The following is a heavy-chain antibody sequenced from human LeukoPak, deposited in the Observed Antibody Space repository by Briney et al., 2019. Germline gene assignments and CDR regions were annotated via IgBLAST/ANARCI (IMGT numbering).Heavy chain of an antibody. D-gene: IGHD3-22*01. CDR2: IWYDGSNK. V-gene: IGHV3-33*01. J-gene: IGHJ4*02. CDR1: GFTFSSYG. Sequence: PGGSLRLSCAASGFTFSSYGMHWVRQAPGKGLEWVAVIWYDGSNKYYADSVKGRFTISRDNSKNTLYLQMNGLRAEDTAVYYCARDPHYDSSGTLDYWGQGTLVTVSS. CDR3: ARDPHYDSSGTLDY.